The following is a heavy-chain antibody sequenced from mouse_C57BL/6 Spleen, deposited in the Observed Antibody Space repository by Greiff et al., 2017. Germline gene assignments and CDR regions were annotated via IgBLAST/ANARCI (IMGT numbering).Heavy chain of an antibody. J-gene: IGHJ2*01. Sequence: QVHVKQPGAELVRPGSSVKLSCKASGYTFTSYWMHWVKQRPIQGLEWIGNIDPSDSETHYNQKFKDKATLTVDKSSSTAYMQLSSLTSEDSAVYYCARGTGSLDYWGQGTTLTVSS. CDR1: GYTFTSYW. CDR2: IDPSDSET. CDR3: ARGTGSLDY. D-gene: IGHD4-1*01. V-gene: IGHV1-52*01.